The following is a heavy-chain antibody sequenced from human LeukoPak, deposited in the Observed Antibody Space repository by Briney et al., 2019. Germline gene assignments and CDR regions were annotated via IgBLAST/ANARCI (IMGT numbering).Heavy chain of an antibody. D-gene: IGHD6-13*01. CDR3: AKRRSWYAGGDYYYYYMDV. CDR2: FSGSGGST. CDR1: GFTFSSYA. J-gene: IGHJ6*03. Sequence: PGGSLRLSCAASGFTFSSYAMSWVRQAPGKGLECISGFSGSGGSTYYADSVKGRFTISRDNSKNTLYLQMNSLRAEDTAVYYCAKRRSWYAGGDYYYYYMDVWGKGTTVTISS. V-gene: IGHV3-23*01.